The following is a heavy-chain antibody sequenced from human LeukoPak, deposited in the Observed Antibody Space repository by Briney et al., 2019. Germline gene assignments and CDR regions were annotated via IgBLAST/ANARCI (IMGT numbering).Heavy chain of an antibody. CDR2: INHSGST. D-gene: IGHD3-16*02. CDR3: ARGRMGRPTYDYVWGSYRQSYYFDY. J-gene: IGHJ4*02. Sequence: PSETLSLTCAVYGGSFSGYYWSWIRQPPGKGLEWIGEINHSGSTNYNPSLKSRVTISVDTSKNQFSLKLSSVTAADTAVYYCARGRMGRPTYDYVWGSYRQSYYFDYWGQGTLVTVSS. V-gene: IGHV4-34*01. CDR1: GGSFSGYY.